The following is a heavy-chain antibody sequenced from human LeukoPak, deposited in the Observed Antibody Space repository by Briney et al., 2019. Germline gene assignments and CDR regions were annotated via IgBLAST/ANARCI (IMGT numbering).Heavy chain of an antibody. V-gene: IGHV3-48*03. CDR1: GFTFSSYE. D-gene: IGHD1-1*01. Sequence: GGSLRLSCAASGFTFSSYEMNWVRQAPGKGLEWVSYMSGSGTTIYYADSVKGRFTISRDNAKNSLYLQMNSLRGDDTAVYYCARVQTGTTNWFDPWGQGTLVIVSS. CDR2: MSGSGTTI. J-gene: IGHJ5*02. CDR3: ARVQTGTTNWFDP.